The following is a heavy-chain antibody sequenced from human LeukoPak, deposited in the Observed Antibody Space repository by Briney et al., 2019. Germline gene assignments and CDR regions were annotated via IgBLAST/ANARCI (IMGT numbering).Heavy chain of an antibody. CDR3: ARSGGAYYYGMDV. CDR2: ISYDGSSK. D-gene: IGHD3-10*01. V-gene: IGHV3-30*04. CDR1: GFTFSSYA. J-gene: IGHJ6*02. Sequence: GGSLRLSCAASGFTFSSYAMHWVRQAPGKGLEWVAVISYDGSSKYYADSVKGRFTISRDNSKNTLYLQMNSLRAEDTAVYYCARSGGAYYYGMDVWGQGTTVTVSS.